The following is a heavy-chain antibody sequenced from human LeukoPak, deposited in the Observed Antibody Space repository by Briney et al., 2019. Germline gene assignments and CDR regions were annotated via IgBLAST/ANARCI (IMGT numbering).Heavy chain of an antibody. CDR2: LNWNGGST. CDR1: GFTFDDYG. J-gene: IGHJ4*02. D-gene: IGHD3-16*02. V-gene: IGHV3-20*04. CDR3: ARVPDYVWGSYRSYYFDY. Sequence: GGSLRLSCAASGFTFDDYGMTWARQAPGKGLEWVSGLNWNGGSTGYADSVKGRFTISRDNARNSLYLQLNSLRAEDTALYYCARVPDYVWGSYRSYYFDYWGQGTLVTVSS.